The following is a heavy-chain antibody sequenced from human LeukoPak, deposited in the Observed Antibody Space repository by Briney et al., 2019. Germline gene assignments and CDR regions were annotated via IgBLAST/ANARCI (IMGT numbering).Heavy chain of an antibody. CDR1: GFTFSSYS. V-gene: IGHV3-49*04. Sequence: GGSLRLSCAASGFTFSSYSMNWVRQAPGKGLEWVGFIRSKAYGGTTEYAASVKGRFTISRDDSKSIAYLQMNSLKTEDTAVYYCTRAGSDIVVVPAALYYYYGMDVWGKGTTVTVSS. D-gene: IGHD2-2*01. CDR3: TRAGSDIVVVPAALYYYYGMDV. CDR2: IRSKAYGGTT. J-gene: IGHJ6*04.